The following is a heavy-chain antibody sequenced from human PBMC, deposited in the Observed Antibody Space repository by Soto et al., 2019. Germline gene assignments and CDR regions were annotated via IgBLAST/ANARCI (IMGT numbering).Heavy chain of an antibody. CDR2: INWNAGST. CDR3: ARANDYFHGDL. Sequence: GGSLRLSCAVSGFIFGDYGFSWVRQVPGKGLGWVSGINWNAGSTGYGDSLKGRFFISRENAKNSVYLQMNSLRVEETALYYCARANDYFHGDLWGEGTLVTVAS. CDR1: GFIFGDYG. D-gene: IGHD3-16*01. J-gene: IGHJ5*02. V-gene: IGHV3-20*04.